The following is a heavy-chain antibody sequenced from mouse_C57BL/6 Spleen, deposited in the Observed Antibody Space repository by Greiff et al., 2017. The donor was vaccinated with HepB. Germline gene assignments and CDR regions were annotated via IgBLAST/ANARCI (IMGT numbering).Heavy chain of an antibody. CDR1: GYNIKDYY. CDR2: IDPEDGDT. Sequence: VQLQQSGAELVKPGASVKLSCTASGYNIKDYYMHWVKQRTEQGLEWIGRIDPEDGDTNYAPKFQGKATISADTSSNTAYLQLSSLTSEDTAVYYCASYYDYDIAYWGQGTLVTVSA. D-gene: IGHD2-4*01. J-gene: IGHJ3*01. CDR3: ASYYDYDIAY. V-gene: IGHV14-2*01.